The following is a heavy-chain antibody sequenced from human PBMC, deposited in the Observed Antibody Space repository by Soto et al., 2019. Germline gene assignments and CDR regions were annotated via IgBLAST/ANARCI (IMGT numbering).Heavy chain of an antibody. J-gene: IGHJ4*02. D-gene: IGHD3-9*01. V-gene: IGHV5-51*01. Sequence: GESLKISCKGSGYSFTTYWLGWVRQVPGKGLEWMGIIYPGDSDTRYSPSFQGQVTISADKSISAAYLQWSSLKASDTAMYFCARRRGLVGSFGYWRRGTLVTVSS. CDR1: GYSFTTYW. CDR2: IYPGDSDT. CDR3: ARRRGLVGSFGY.